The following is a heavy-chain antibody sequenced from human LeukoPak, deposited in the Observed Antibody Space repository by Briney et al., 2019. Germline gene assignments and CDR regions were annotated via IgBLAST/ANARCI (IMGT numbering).Heavy chain of an antibody. CDR2: FDPEDGET. J-gene: IGHJ1*01. Sequence: GASVKVSCKVSGYTLTELSMHWVRQARGKGLEWMGGFDPEDGETIYAQKFQGRVTMTEDTSTDTAYMELSSLRSEDTAVYYCATVGSGWEAEYFQHWGQGTLVTVSS. CDR1: GYTLTELS. CDR3: ATVGSGWEAEYFQH. V-gene: IGHV1-24*01. D-gene: IGHD6-19*01.